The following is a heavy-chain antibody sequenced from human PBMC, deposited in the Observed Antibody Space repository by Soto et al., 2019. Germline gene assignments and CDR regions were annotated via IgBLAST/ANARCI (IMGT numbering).Heavy chain of an antibody. CDR2: INAGNGNT. CDR3: ARAPQGTPHYFDY. V-gene: IGHV1-3*01. CDR1: GYTFTSYA. J-gene: IGHJ4*02. Sequence: ASVKVSCKASGYTFTSYAMHWVRQAPGQRLEWMGWINAGNGNTKYSQKFQGRVTITRDTSASTAYMELSSLRSEDTAVYYCARAPQGTPHYFDYWGQGTLVTVSS.